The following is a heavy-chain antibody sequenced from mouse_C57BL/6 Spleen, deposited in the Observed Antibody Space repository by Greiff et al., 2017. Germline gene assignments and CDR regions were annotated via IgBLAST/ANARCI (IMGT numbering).Heavy chain of an antibody. CDR3: ARFEGWLLPYFDY. D-gene: IGHD2-3*01. V-gene: IGHV1-7*01. CDR1: GYTFTSYW. J-gene: IGHJ2*01. Sequence: QVHVKQSGAELAKPGASVKLSCKASGYTFTSYWMHWVKQRPGQGLEWIGYINPSSGYTKYNQKFKDKATLTADKSSSTAYMQLSSLTYEDSAVYYCARFEGWLLPYFDYWGQGTTLTVSS. CDR2: INPSSGYT.